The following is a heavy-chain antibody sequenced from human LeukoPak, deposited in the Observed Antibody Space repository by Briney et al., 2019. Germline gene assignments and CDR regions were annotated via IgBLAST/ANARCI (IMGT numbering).Heavy chain of an antibody. CDR1: GGSISSYY. CDR2: GHHSDTA. CDR3: AGRTSASGTFYY. V-gene: IGHV4-59*08. J-gene: IGHJ4*02. Sequence: SETLSLTCTVSGGSISSYYWGWIRQPPGKGLEWIGYGHHSDTANYNPSPKSRVTISVDTSKSHFSLKLTSVTAADTAVYYCAGRTSASGTFYYWGQGTLVTVSS. D-gene: IGHD6-13*01.